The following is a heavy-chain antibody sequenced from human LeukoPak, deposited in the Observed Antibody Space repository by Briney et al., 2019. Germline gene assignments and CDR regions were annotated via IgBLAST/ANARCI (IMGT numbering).Heavy chain of an antibody. J-gene: IGHJ4*02. V-gene: IGHV4-61*02. D-gene: IGHD3-10*01. CDR3: ARAFRAYYYGSGSYNPFDY. CDR2: IYTSGST. CDR1: GGSISSGSYY. Sequence: SQTLSLTCTVSGGSISSGSYYWSWIRQPAGKGLEWIGRIYTSGSTNYNPSLKSRVTISVDKSKNQFSLKLSSVTAADTAVYYCARAFRAYYYGSGSYNPFDYWGQGTLVTVSS.